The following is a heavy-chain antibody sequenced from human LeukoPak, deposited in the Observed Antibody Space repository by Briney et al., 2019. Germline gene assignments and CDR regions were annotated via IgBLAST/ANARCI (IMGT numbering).Heavy chain of an antibody. D-gene: IGHD3-10*01. V-gene: IGHV4-59*01. CDR3: ARGSSMVRGVMYYYYYGMDV. J-gene: IGHJ6*02. Sequence: SETLSLTCTVSGGSISSYYWSWIRQLPGKGLEWIGYIYYSGSTNYNPSLKSRVTISVDTSKNQFSLKLSSVTAADTAVYYCARGSSMVRGVMYYYYYGMDVWGQGTTVTVSS. CDR1: GGSISSYY. CDR2: IYYSGST.